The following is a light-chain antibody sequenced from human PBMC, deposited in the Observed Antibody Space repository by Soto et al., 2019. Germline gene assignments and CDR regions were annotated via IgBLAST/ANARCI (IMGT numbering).Light chain of an antibody. CDR3: QQANSFPLT. CDR1: QDISSW. J-gene: IGKJ4*01. V-gene: IGKV1-12*01. CDR2: AAS. Sequence: DIQMTQSPSSVSASVGDRVTITCRASQDISSWLAWYQQKPGIAPKLLIYAASSLQSGVPSRFSGSGSGTDFTLTISSLQSEDFATYYCQQANSFPLTFGGGTKVEVK.